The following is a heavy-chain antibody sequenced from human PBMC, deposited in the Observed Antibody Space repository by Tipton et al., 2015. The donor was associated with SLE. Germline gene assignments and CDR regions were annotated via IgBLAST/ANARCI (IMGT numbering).Heavy chain of an antibody. J-gene: IGHJ3*01. V-gene: IGHV3-23*01. CDR3: AKEGGITISGVAHDAFDV. Sequence: SLRLSCAASGFTFSSYAMTWVRQAPGKGLEWVSSISARGDRTYYADSLRGQFTISRDDSRNTLYLHMISLRAEDTAVYFCAKEGGITISGVAHDAFDVWGQGTMVTISS. CDR1: GFTFSSYA. D-gene: IGHD3-3*01. CDR2: ISARGDRT.